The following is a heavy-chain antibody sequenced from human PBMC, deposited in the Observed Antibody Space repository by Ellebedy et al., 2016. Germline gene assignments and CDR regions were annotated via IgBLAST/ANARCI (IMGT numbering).Heavy chain of an antibody. CDR3: VRQVGRVTLNWFDP. V-gene: IGHV4-59*01. J-gene: IGHJ5*02. Sequence: SETLSLTXTVSGGSISSYYWSWIRQPPGKGLEWIGFMHYSGSSSYSPSLKSRLTISVDTSKNQFSLKLSSVTAADTAMYYCVRQVGRVTLNWFDPWGQGTLVTVSS. D-gene: IGHD3-16*01. CDR2: MHYSGSS. CDR1: GGSISSYY.